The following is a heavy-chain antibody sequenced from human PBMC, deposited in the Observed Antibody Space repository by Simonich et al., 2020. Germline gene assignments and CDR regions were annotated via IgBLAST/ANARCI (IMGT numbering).Heavy chain of an antibody. CDR2: HKPNSGGT. CDR1: GYTFTGFY. D-gene: IGHD2-21*01. CDR3: ARNGLVGILKAFDI. Sequence: QVQLVQSGAEVKKPGASVTVSCKASGYTFTGFYMHWVRQAPGQGLEGVGGHKPNSGGTNYDKKVQGRVTMTRDTSISTAYMELSRLRSDDTAVYYCARNGLVGILKAFDIWGQGTMVTVSS. V-gene: IGHV1-2*02. J-gene: IGHJ3*02.